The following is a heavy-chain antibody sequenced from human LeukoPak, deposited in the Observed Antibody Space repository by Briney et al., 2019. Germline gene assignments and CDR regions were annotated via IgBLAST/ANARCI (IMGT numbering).Heavy chain of an antibody. CDR2: INPSGGST. CDR1: GYTFTSYY. CDR3: ATGYSFDY. J-gene: IGHJ4*02. V-gene: IGHV1-46*01. D-gene: IGHD2-21*01. Sequence: ASVKVSCKASGYTFTSYYMHWVRPAPGQGLEWMGIINPSGGSTSYAQKFQGRVTMTEDTSTDTAYMELSSLRSEDTAVYYCATGYSFDYWGQGTLVTVSS.